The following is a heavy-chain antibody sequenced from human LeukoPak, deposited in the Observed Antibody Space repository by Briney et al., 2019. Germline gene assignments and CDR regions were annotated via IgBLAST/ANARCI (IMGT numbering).Heavy chain of an antibody. CDR3: ARVTGEYYDSSGYYFNWFDP. J-gene: IGHJ5*02. CDR2: INYSGST. D-gene: IGHD3-22*01. V-gene: IGHV4-59*01. Sequence: SETLSLTCTVSGGSISSYYWSWIRQPPGKGLEWIGYINYSGSTNYNPSLKSRVTISVDTSKNQFSLKLSSVTAADTAVYYCARVTGEYYDSSGYYFNWFDPWGQGTLVTVSS. CDR1: GGSISSYY.